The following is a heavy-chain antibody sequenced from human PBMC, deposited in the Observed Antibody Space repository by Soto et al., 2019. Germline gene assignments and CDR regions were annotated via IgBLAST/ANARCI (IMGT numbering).Heavy chain of an antibody. CDR2: ISSSGGST. V-gene: IGHV3-23*01. Sequence: EVQLLESGGGLVQPGGSLRLSCAASGFTLSNYAMSWVRQAPGTGLEWVSAISSSGGSTYYADSVKGRFTISRDNSKNTLYLQMNSLRTEDTAVYYCAKGKYCSSTSCYAGLFDPWGQGTLVTVSS. D-gene: IGHD2-2*01. J-gene: IGHJ5*02. CDR3: AKGKYCSSTSCYAGLFDP. CDR1: GFTLSNYA.